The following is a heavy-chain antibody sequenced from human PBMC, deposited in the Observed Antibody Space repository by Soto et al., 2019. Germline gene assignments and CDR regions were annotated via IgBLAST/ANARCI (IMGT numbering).Heavy chain of an antibody. V-gene: IGHV4-61*01. CDR1: GGSVSSGSYY. Sequence: SETLSLTCTVSGGSVSSGSYYWSWIRQPPGKGLEWIGYIYYSGSTNYNPSLKSRVTISVDTSKNQFSLKLSSVTAADTAVYYCAGGYNWFDPWGQGTLVTVSS. J-gene: IGHJ5*02. CDR3: AGGYNWFDP. CDR2: IYYSGST. D-gene: IGHD3-16*01.